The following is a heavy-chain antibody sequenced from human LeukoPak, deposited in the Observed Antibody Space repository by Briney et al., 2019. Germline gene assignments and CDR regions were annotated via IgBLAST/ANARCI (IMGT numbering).Heavy chain of an antibody. CDR2: ISYDGSNK. Sequence: PGRSLRLSCAASGFTFSSYAMHWVRQAPGKGLEWVADISYDGSNKYYADSVKGRFTISRDNSKNTLYLQMNSLRAEDTAVYYCARCNSGQRVGVRLGGCPHYWGQGTLVTVSS. CDR1: GFTFSSYA. CDR3: ARCNSGQRVGVRLGGCPHY. J-gene: IGHJ4*02. D-gene: IGHD2/OR15-2a*01. V-gene: IGHV3-30*04.